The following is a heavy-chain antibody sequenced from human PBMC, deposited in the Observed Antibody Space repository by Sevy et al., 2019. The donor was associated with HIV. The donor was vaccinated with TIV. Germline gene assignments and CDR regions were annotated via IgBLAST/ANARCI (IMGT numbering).Heavy chain of an antibody. CDR2: IYYSGST. J-gene: IGHJ4*02. CDR1: GGSISNYF. V-gene: IGHV4-59*12. D-gene: IGHD3-10*01. Sequence: SETLSLTCTVSGGSISNYFWSWIRQPPGKGLEWIGYIYYSGSTNYNPSLKSRVTISVDTSKNQFSLKLSSVTAADTAVYYCAREYTGALGDFDYWGQGTLVTASS. CDR3: AREYTGALGDFDY.